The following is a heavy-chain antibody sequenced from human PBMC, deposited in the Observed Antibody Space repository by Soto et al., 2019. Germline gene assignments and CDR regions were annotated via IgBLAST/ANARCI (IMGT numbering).Heavy chain of an antibody. CDR3: VKFRAYGSGSYQQTDY. Sequence: GGSLRLSCAASGFTFSSYSMNWVRQAPGKGLEWVSSISSSSSYIYYADSVKGRFTISRDNAKNSLYLQMNSLRAEDTAVYYCVKFRAYGSGSYQQTDYWGQGTLVTVSS. CDR2: ISSSSSYI. CDR1: GFTFSSYS. D-gene: IGHD3-10*01. V-gene: IGHV3-21*01. J-gene: IGHJ4*02.